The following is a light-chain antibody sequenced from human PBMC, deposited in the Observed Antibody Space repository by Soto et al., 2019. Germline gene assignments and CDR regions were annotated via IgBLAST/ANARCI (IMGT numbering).Light chain of an antibody. CDR2: DVS. CDR3: SSYTNSGTLVV. Sequence: QSALTQPASVSGSPGQSITISCTGTSSDVGGYNYVSWYQQHPGKAPKLMISDVSNRPSGVSDRFSGSKSGNTASLTISGLQAEDEGDYYCSSYTNSGTLVVFGGGTKLTVL. CDR1: SSDVGGYNY. J-gene: IGLJ2*01. V-gene: IGLV2-14*01.